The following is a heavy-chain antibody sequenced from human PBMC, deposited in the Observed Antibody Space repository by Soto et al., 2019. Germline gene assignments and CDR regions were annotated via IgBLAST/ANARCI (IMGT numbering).Heavy chain of an antibody. CDR2: ISYDGSNK. CDR3: ASEVSAADYYGMDV. J-gene: IGHJ6*02. V-gene: IGHV3-30-3*01. Sequence: QVQLVESGGGVVQPGRSLRLSCAASGFTFSSYAMHWVRQAPGKGLEWVAVISYDGSNKYYADSVKGRFTISRDNSKNTLYLQMNSLRAEDTAVYYCASEVSAADYYGMDVWGQGTTVTVSS. CDR1: GFTFSSYA. D-gene: IGHD6-13*01.